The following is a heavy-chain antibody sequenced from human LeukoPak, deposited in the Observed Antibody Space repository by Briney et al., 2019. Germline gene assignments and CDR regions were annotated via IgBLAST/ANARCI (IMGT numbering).Heavy chain of an antibody. CDR3: ALLKRDAFDI. CDR1: GGSISSYY. D-gene: IGHD1-1*01. J-gene: IGHJ3*02. V-gene: IGHV4-59*08. Sequence: SETLSLTCTVSGGSISSYYWSWIRQPPGKGLEWIGYIYYSGSTNYNPSLKSRVTISVDTSKNQFPLKLSSVTAADTAVYYCALLKRDAFDIWGQGTMVTVSS. CDR2: IYYSGST.